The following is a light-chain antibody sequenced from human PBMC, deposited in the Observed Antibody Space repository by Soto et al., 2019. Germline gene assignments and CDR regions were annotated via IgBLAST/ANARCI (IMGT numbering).Light chain of an antibody. CDR2: DAS. CDR1: QSISSW. CDR3: QQSYSTPRT. Sequence: DIQMTQSPSTLSSSVGDIFTITCRASQSISSWLAWYQQKPGKAPKLLIYDASSLQSGVPSRFSGSGSGTDFTLTISSLQPEDFATYYCQQSYSTPRTFGQGTKVDIK. V-gene: IGKV1-39*01. J-gene: IGKJ1*01.